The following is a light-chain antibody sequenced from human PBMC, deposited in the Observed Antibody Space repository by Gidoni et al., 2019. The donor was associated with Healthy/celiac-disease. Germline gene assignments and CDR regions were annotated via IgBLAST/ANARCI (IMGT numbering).Light chain of an antibody. CDR2: DAS. V-gene: IGKV1-33*01. CDR3: QQYDNLPSS. Sequence: DIQMTQSPSSLSASVGDRVTITCQASQDISNYLNWYQQKPGKAPKLLIYDASNLETGVPSRVRGSGSGTDFTFTISSLQPEDIATYYCQQYDNLPSSFGQGTKLEIK. CDR1: QDISNY. J-gene: IGKJ2*04.